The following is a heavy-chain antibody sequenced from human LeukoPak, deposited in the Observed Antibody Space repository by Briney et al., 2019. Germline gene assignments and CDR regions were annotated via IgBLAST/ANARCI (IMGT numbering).Heavy chain of an antibody. CDR2: INPIIDSS. CDR1: GGTLNTHI. CDR3: ARVNLRGSQYNWFDP. D-gene: IGHD1-26*01. J-gene: IGHJ5*02. V-gene: IGHV1-69*08. Sequence: ASVKVSCKASGGTLNTHIFTWVRQAPGQGLEWMGKINPIIDSSKYAQKFQGRLTITADKSTGTVYMELSSLRSEDTAVYYCARVNLRGSQYNWFDPWGQGTLVTVSS.